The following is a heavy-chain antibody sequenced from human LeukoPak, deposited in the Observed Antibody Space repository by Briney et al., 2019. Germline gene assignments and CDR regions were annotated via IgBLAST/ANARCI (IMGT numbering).Heavy chain of an antibody. CDR2: IDASGGST. Sequence: PGGSLRLSCAASGFTFSSYAMSWVCRAPGKGLEWVSSIDASGGSTYYADSVKGRFTISRDNSKNTFYLQMNSLRADDTAVYYCAKGSGSGWYGWFAPWGQGTLVTVS. CDR3: AKGSGSGWYGWFAP. J-gene: IGHJ5*02. D-gene: IGHD6-19*01. CDR1: GFTFSSYA. V-gene: IGHV3-23*01.